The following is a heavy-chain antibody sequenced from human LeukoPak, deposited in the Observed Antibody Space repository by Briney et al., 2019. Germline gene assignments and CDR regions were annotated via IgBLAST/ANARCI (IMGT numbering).Heavy chain of an antibody. D-gene: IGHD2-21*02. Sequence: ESGPALVKPTQTLTLTCTLSGFSISTSGFCVNWVRQVPGRALQWLARNDWDDDKKYNKSLRTRLSISKDTSKSQVVFRMTNMHPVDTGTYFCAREVTSMDVWGQGTTVIVSS. V-gene: IGHV2-70*11. J-gene: IGHJ6*02. CDR3: AREVTSMDV. CDR2: NDWDDDK. CDR1: GFSISTSGFC.